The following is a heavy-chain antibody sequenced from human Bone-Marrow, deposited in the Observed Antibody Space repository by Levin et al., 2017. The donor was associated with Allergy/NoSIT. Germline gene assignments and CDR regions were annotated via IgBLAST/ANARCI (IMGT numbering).Heavy chain of an antibody. J-gene: IGHJ6*02. CDR3: AKEGGLRFLEYYYGMDV. Sequence: GGSLRLSCAASGFTFSSYGMHWVRQAPGKGLEWVAVISYDGSNKYYADSVKGRFTISRDNSKNTLYLQMNSLRAEDTAVYYCAKEGGLRFLEYYYGMDVWGQGTTVTVSS. CDR2: ISYDGSNK. CDR1: GFTFSSYG. D-gene: IGHD3-3*01. V-gene: IGHV3-30*18.